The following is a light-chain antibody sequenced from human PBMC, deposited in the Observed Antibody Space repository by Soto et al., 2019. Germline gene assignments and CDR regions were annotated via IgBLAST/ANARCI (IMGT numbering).Light chain of an antibody. CDR2: EVS. CDR3: SSYTNSNTWV. J-gene: IGLJ3*02. CDR1: SSDVGGYNS. V-gene: IGLV2-14*01. Sequence: QPASVSGSPGQSITIPCTGISSDVGGYNSVSWYQQHPGKAPKVMIYEVSNRPSGVSNRFSGSKSGNTASLTISGLQAEDEADYYCSSYTNSNTWVFGGGTKLTVL.